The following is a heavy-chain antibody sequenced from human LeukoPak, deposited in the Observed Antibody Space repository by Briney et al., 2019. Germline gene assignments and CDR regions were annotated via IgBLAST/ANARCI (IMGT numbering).Heavy chain of an antibody. Sequence: GSLRLSCVASGFTFSSYEVNWVRQAPGKGLEWVSAISSSGGSTYYADSVKGRFSISRDNSKNTLYVQMNSLRAEDTAVYYCARRGVAATNAFDIWGQGTMVTVSS. CDR3: ARRGVAATNAFDI. D-gene: IGHD2-15*01. CDR2: ISSSGGST. V-gene: IGHV3-23*01. J-gene: IGHJ3*02. CDR1: GFTFSSYE.